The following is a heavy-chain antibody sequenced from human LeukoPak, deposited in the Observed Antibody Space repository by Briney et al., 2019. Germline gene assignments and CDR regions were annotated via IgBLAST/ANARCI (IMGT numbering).Heavy chain of an antibody. Sequence: PSETLSLTCTVSGGSISSSSYYWGWIRQPPGKGLEWIGSIYYSGSTYYNPSLKSRVTISVDTSKNQFSLKLSSVTAADTAVYYCARRGSNVVATQYYWGQGTLVTVSS. CDR1: GGSISSSSYY. J-gene: IGHJ4*02. D-gene: IGHD5-12*01. CDR2: IYYSGST. V-gene: IGHV4-39*01. CDR3: ARRGSNVVATQYY.